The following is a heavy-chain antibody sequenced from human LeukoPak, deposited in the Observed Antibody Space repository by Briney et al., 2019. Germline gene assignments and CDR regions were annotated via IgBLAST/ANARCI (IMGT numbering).Heavy chain of an antibody. CDR3: ARWVGATAAFDY. Sequence: ASVKVSCKASGYTFTGYYMHWVRQAPGQGLEWMGWINPNSGGTTYAQKFQGRVTMTRDTSISTAYMELSRLRSDDTAVYYCARWVGATAAFDYWGQGTLVTVSS. D-gene: IGHD1-26*01. CDR2: INPNSGGT. V-gene: IGHV1-2*02. CDR1: GYTFTGYY. J-gene: IGHJ4*02.